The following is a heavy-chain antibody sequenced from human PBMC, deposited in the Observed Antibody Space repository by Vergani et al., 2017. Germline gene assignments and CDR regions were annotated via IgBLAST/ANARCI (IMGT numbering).Heavy chain of an antibody. Sequence: QITLKESGPTLVKPTQTLTLTCTFSGFSLSTSGVGVGWIRQPPGKALEWLALIYWNDDKRYSPSLKSRLTITKDTSKNQVVLTMTNMDPVDTATYYCAHSLFGFVAGTQEFDYWGQGTLVTVSS. D-gene: IGHD6-19*01. CDR2: IYWNDDK. J-gene: IGHJ4*02. CDR3: AHSLFGFVAGTQEFDY. V-gene: IGHV2-5*01. CDR1: GFSLSTSGVG.